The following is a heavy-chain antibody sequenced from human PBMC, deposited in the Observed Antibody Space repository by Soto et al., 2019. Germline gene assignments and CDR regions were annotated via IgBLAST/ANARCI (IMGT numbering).Heavy chain of an antibody. CDR2: ISGSGGTT. CDR3: AKGTLGYCSGGSCYLDY. J-gene: IGHJ4*02. D-gene: IGHD2-15*01. V-gene: IGHV3-23*01. CDR1: GFTFGSYA. Sequence: VQLLGSGGGLVQPGGSLRLSCAASGFTFGSYAMTWVRQAPGKGLEWVSTISGSGGTTYYADSVKGRFTISRDNSKNTLYLQMNSLRAEDTAEYYCAKGTLGYCSGGSCYLDYWGQGTLVTVSS.